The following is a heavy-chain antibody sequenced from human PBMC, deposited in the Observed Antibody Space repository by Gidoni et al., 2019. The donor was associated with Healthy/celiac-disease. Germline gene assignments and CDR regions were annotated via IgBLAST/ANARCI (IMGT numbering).Heavy chain of an antibody. D-gene: IGHD3-3*01. CDR3: ARDPYDFWSGYLMGYYYGMDV. Sequence: VAVIWYDGSNKYYADSVKGRFTISRDNSKNTLYLQMNSLRAEDTAVYYCARDPYDFWSGYLMGYYYGMDVWGQGTTVTVSS. V-gene: IGHV3-33*01. J-gene: IGHJ6*02. CDR2: IWYDGSNK.